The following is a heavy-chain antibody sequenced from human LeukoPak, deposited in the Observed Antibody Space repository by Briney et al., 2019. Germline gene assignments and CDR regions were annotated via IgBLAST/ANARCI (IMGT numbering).Heavy chain of an antibody. Sequence: ASVKVSCKASGYTFTSYGISWVRQAPGQGLEWIGWISVYNGNTIYAQKLQGRVTMTTDTSTSTAYMELRSLQSDDTAVYYCARAVSFSGSAVTGGAHWGQVTLVTVSS. CDR2: ISVYNGNT. CDR3: ARAVSFSGSAVTGGAH. CDR1: GYTFTSYG. V-gene: IGHV1-18*01. D-gene: IGHD6-19*01. J-gene: IGHJ4*02.